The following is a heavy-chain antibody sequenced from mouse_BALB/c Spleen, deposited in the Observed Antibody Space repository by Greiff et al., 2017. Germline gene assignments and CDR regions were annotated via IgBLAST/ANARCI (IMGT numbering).Heavy chain of an antibody. CDR3: ARHGGNYVY. CDR1: GFAFSSYD. Sequence: EVKLVESGGGLVKPGGSLKLSCAASGFAFSSYDMSWVRQTPEKRLEWVAYISSGGGSTYYPDTVKGRFTISRDNAKNTLYLQMSSLKSEDTAMYYCARHGGNYVYWGQGTLVTVSA. D-gene: IGHD2-1*01. V-gene: IGHV5-12-1*01. CDR2: ISSGGGST. J-gene: IGHJ3*01.